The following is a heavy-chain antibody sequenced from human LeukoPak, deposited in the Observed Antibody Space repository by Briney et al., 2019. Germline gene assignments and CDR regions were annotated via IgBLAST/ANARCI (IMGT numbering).Heavy chain of an antibody. D-gene: IGHD6-13*01. CDR1: GGSFSGYY. J-gene: IGHJ5*02. CDR3: VREGDSNSVGWFDP. Sequence: SETLSLTCAVYGGSFSGYYWSWIRQPPGKGLEWIGEINHSGSTNYNPSLKSRVTISVDTSKNQFSLKLSSVTAADTAVYYCVREGDSNSVGWFDPWGQGTLVTVSS. CDR2: INHSGST. V-gene: IGHV4-34*01.